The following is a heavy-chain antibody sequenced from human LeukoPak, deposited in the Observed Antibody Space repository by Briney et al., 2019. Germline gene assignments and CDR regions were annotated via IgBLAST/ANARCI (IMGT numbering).Heavy chain of an antibody. J-gene: IGHJ4*02. D-gene: IGHD6-6*01. Sequence: PSETLSLTCIASGGSISSSSYYWEWIRQPPGKGLEWIGSIYSSGTTYYNSSLKSRVTISVDTSKNQFSLKLNSVTAADTAVYYCAKKYSSSSPFDYWGQGTLVTVSS. CDR2: IYSSGTT. V-gene: IGHV4-39*01. CDR1: GGSISSSSYY. CDR3: AKKYSSSSPFDY.